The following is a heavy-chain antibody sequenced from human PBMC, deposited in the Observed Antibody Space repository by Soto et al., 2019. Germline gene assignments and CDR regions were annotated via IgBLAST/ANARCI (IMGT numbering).Heavy chain of an antibody. CDR1: GFTFSSYW. D-gene: IGHD3-10*01. CDR2: IKQDGSEK. V-gene: IGHV3-7*03. Sequence: EVQLVESGGGLVQPGGSLRLSCAASGFTFSSYWMSWVRQAPGKGLEWVANIKQDGSEKYYVDSVKGRFTISRDNAKNSLYLQMNSLRAEDTAVYYCARVRITMVRGAPAVYFDYWGQGTLVTVSS. CDR3: ARVRITMVRGAPAVYFDY. J-gene: IGHJ4*02.